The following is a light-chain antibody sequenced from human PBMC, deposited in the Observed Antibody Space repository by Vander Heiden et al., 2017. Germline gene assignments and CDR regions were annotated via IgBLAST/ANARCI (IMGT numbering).Light chain of an antibody. Sequence: DIQTTQSPPSLFASVGDRVTITCRASQSISSYLNWYQQKPGKAPKLLIYAASSLQSGVPSRFSGSGSGTDFTLTISSLQPEDFATYYCQQNYSTPWTFGQGTKVEIK. CDR3: QQNYSTPWT. V-gene: IGKV1-39*01. J-gene: IGKJ1*01. CDR1: QSISSY. CDR2: AAS.